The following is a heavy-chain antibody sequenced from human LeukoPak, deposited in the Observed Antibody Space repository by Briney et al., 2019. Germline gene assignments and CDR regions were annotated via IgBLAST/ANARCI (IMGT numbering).Heavy chain of an antibody. CDR1: GFTFSSHS. CDR3: AKSEGATGRGVVGFDY. Sequence: GGSLRLSCAASGFTFSSHSMNWVRQAPGKGLEWVSSISSSSSYIYYADAVKGRFTISRDNAKNSLYLQMNSLRAEDMALYYCAKSEGATGRGVVGFDYWGQGTLVTVSS. J-gene: IGHJ4*02. CDR2: ISSSSSYI. V-gene: IGHV3-21*04. D-gene: IGHD1-26*01.